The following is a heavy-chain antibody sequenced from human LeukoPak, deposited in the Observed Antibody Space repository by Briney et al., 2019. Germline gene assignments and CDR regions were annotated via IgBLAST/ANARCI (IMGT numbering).Heavy chain of an antibody. V-gene: IGHV1-69*11. J-gene: IGHJ3*02. CDR1: GGTFSSYA. CDR3: ARMIYGSGSYYKSYDAFDI. D-gene: IGHD3-10*01. Sequence: ASVKVSCKASGGTFSSYAISWVRQAPGQGLEWMGRIIPILGTANYAQKFQGRVTITADESTSTAYMELSSLRSEDTAVYYCARMIYGSGSYYKSYDAFDIWGQGTMVTVSS. CDR2: IIPILGTA.